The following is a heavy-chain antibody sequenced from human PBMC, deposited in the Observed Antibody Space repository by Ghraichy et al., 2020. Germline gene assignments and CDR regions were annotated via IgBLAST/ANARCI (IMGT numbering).Heavy chain of an antibody. Sequence: GESLNISCAVSGFTFTNYKMQWVRQTPGKGLEWVSYISSGGDTVYYANPVKGRFTISRDNAKNSLYLQMNSLRAEDTAIYFCARDKSGPGWYFDLWGRGTLVTVSS. D-gene: IGHD1-26*01. V-gene: IGHV3-48*03. CDR3: ARDKSGPGWYFDL. J-gene: IGHJ2*01. CDR1: GFTFTNYK. CDR2: ISSGGDTV.